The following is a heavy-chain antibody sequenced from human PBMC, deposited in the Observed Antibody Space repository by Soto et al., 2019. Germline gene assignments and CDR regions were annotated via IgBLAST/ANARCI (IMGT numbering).Heavy chain of an antibody. CDR1: GGSFSGYY. J-gene: IGHJ5*02. D-gene: IGHD3-10*01. CDR3: ARLWFGELLYKYNWFDP. V-gene: IGHV4-34*01. CDR2: INHSGST. Sequence: SETLSLTCAVYGGSFSGYYWSWIRQPPGKGLEWIGEINHSGSTNYNPSLKSRVTISVDTSKNQFSLKLSSVTAADTAVYYCARLWFGELLYKYNWFDPWGQGTLVTVSS.